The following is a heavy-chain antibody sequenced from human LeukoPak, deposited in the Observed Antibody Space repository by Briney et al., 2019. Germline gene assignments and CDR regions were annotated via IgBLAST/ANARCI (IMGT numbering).Heavy chain of an antibody. CDR2: IYYSGST. CDR1: GGSISSSSYY. V-gene: IGHV4-39*07. CDR3: ARAGFPMVRGTSNWFDP. J-gene: IGHJ5*02. Sequence: SETLSLTCTVPGGSISSSSYYWGWIRQPPGKGLEWIGSIYYSGSTYYNPSLKSRVTISVDTSKNQFSLKLSSVTAADTAVYYCARAGFPMVRGTSNWFDPWGQGTLVTVSS. D-gene: IGHD3-10*01.